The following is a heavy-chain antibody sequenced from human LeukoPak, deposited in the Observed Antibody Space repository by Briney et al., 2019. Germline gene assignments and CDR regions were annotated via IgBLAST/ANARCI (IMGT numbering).Heavy chain of an antibody. V-gene: IGHV3-53*01. CDR3: ARDSFWSTPSDY. J-gene: IGHJ4*02. CDR2: IYSGGST. CDR1: GFTVSSNY. D-gene: IGHD3-3*01. Sequence: GGSLRLSCAASGFTVSSNYMSWVRQAPGKGLEWVSVIYSGGSTYYADSVKGRFTISRDNSKNTLYLQMNSLRAEDTAVYYCARDSFWSTPSDYWGQGTLVTVSS.